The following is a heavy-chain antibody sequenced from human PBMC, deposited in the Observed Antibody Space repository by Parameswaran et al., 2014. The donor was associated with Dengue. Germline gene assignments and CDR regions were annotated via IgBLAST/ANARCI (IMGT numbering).Heavy chain of an antibody. D-gene: IGHD5-18*01. V-gene: IGHV3-43*01. CDR3: AKDLGYSYGYGYYYYGMDV. J-gene: IGHJ6*02. Sequence: PGKGLEWVSLISGDGGSTYYADSVKGRFTISRDNSKNSLYLQMNSLRTEDTALYYCAKDLGYSYGYGYYYYGMDVWGQGTTVTVSS. CDR2: ISGDGGST.